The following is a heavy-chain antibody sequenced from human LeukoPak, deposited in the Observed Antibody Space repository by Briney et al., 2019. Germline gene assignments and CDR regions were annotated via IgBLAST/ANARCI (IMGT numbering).Heavy chain of an antibody. D-gene: IGHD4-17*01. CDR1: GFSFSSFA. V-gene: IGHV3-30-3*01. CDR3: ARDGRYGVYGDAFDI. J-gene: IGHJ3*02. Sequence: GGSLSFSCEASGFSFSSFAMNWVGQAPGKGLDWMAVLSYDGSNNYYADSVKGRFTFSRDNSKNTLYVEVNSLRPEDTAVYYCARDGRYGVYGDAFDIWGQGTMVTVSS. CDR2: LSYDGSNN.